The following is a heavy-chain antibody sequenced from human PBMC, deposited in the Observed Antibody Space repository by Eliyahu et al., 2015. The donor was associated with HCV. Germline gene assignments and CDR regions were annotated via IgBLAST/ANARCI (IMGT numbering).Heavy chain of an antibody. V-gene: IGHV3-15*01. J-gene: IGHJ6*03. D-gene: IGHD3-10*01. CDR3: TTGAPGGFDYYLDV. Sequence: EVQLVXSGGGLVKPGGSLSLSXXASGVTFXKXGMSWVRQAXGKGLEEIGSIKSKTDGGTTDYAAPVKGRFTISRDDSKSTLYLQMNSLKTEDTAVYYCTTGAPGGFDYYLDVWGQGTTVTVSS. CDR1: GVTFXKXG. CDR2: IKSKTDGGTT.